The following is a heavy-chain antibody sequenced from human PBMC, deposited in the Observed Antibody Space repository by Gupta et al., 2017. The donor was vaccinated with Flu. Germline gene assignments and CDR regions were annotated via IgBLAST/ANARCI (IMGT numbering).Heavy chain of an antibody. CDR3: ARDEDSSSEIGYYYYMDV. CDR2: IIPIFGTA. D-gene: IGHD6-6*01. V-gene: IGHV1-69*01. J-gene: IGHJ6*03. Sequence: QGLEWMGGIIPIFGTANYAQKFQGRVTITADESTSTAYMELSSLRSEDTAVYYCARDEDSSSEIGYYYYMDVWGKGTTVTVSS.